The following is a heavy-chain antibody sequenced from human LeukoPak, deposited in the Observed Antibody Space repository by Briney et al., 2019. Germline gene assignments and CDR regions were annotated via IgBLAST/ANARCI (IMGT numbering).Heavy chain of an antibody. J-gene: IGHJ4*02. V-gene: IGHV1-69*04. CDR2: IIPILGIA. CDR1: GGTFSSYA. CDR3: ARDQEYYYDSSGYYYTLDY. D-gene: IGHD3-22*01. Sequence: ASVKLSCKASGGTFSSYAISWVRQAPGQGREWMGRIIPILGIANYAQKFQGRVTITADKSTSTAYMELSSLRSEDTAVYYCARDQEYYYDSSGYYYTLDYWGQGTLVTVSS.